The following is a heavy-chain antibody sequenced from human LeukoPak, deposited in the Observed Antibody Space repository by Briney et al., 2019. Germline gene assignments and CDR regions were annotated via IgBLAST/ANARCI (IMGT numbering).Heavy chain of an antibody. CDR1: GYTFTSYD. J-gene: IGHJ3*02. D-gene: IGHD5-12*01. CDR2: MNPISGNT. V-gene: IGHV1-8*01. Sequence: ASVKVSCKASGYTFTSYDINWVRQAPGHGLERRGWMNPISGNTDYAQKFHGRVTITTKTPISTPYMELSSVRSEDTAVYYCARGLRVWLDAFDIWGQGTMVTVSS. CDR3: ARGLRVWLDAFDI.